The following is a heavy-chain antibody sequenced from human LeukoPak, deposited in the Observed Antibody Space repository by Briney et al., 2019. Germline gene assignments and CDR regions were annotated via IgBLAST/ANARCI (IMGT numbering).Heavy chain of an antibody. CDR2: IYTSGST. D-gene: IGHD3-3*01. Sequence: SETLSLTCTVSGGSISSGSYYWSWIRQPAGKGLEWIGRIYTSGSTNYNPSLKSRVTISVDTSKNQISLKLSSVTAADTAVYYCARGVADFWSGYYTRLSPFDYWGQGTLVTVSS. J-gene: IGHJ4*02. V-gene: IGHV4-61*02. CDR3: ARGVADFWSGYYTRLSPFDY. CDR1: GGSISSGSYY.